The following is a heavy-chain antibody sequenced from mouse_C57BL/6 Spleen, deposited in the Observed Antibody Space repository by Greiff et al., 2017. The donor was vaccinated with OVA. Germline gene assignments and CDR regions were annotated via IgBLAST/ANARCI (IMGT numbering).Heavy chain of an antibody. Sequence: VKLQESGPELVKPGASVKISCKASGYAFSSSWMNWVKQRPGKGLEWIGRIYPGDGDTNYNGKFKGKATLTADKSSSTAYMQLSSLTSEDSAVYFCARGGGYDVGFAYWGQGTLVTVSA. CDR1: GYAFSSSW. J-gene: IGHJ3*01. CDR2: IYPGDGDT. D-gene: IGHD2-2*01. V-gene: IGHV1-82*01. CDR3: ARGGGYDVGFAY.